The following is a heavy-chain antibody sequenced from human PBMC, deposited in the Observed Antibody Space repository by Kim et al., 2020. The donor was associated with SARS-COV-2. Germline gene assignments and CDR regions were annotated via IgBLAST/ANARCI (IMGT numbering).Heavy chain of an antibody. D-gene: IGHD5-12*01. Sequence: GGSLRLSCAASGFTFSSYAMSWVRQAPGKGLEWVSAISGSGGSTYYADSVKGRFTISRDNSKNTLYLQMNSLRAEDTAVYYCAKDEEKSLLWLRFKGYGMDVWGQGTTVTVSS. CDR1: GFTFSSYA. J-gene: IGHJ6*02. CDR3: AKDEEKSLLWLRFKGYGMDV. V-gene: IGHV3-23*01. CDR2: ISGSGGST.